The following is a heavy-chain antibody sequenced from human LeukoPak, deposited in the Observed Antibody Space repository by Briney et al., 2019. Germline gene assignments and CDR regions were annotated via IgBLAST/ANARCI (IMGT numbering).Heavy chain of an antibody. CDR2: IKQDGSEK. V-gene: IGHV3-7*01. CDR1: GFTFSSYS. CDR3: ARADYGDYAYSY. J-gene: IGHJ4*02. D-gene: IGHD4-17*01. Sequence: TGGSLRLSCAVSGFTFSSYSMSWVRQAPGKGLEWVANIKQDGSEKCYVDSVKGRFTISRDNAKNSLYLQMNSLRAEDTAVYYCARADYGDYAYSYWGQGTLVTVSS.